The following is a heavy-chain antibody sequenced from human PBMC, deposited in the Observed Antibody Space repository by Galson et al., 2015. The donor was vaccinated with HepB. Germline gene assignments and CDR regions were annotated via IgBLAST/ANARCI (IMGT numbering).Heavy chain of an antibody. J-gene: IGHJ5*01. CDR1: GYTFTNYG. CDR3: ARDQEERYFDWLLAYNWFDS. D-gene: IGHD3-9*01. V-gene: IGHV7-4-1*02. Sequence: SVKVSCKASGYTFTNYGVDWVRQAPGQGLEWEGRINTNTGNPTYAQDFTGRFVFSLDTSVSTAYLQISSLKAEDTGVYYCARDQEERYFDWLLAYNWFDSWGQGTLVTVSS. CDR2: INTNTGNP.